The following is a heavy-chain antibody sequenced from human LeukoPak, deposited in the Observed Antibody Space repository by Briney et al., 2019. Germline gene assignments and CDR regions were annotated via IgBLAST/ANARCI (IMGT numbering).Heavy chain of an antibody. CDR1: GFTFSTYG. Sequence: GGSLRLSCAASGFTFSTYGMHWVRQAPGKGLEWVALIWYDGSNKYYADSVKDRFTISRDNYKNTLYLQMNSLRTEDTDVYYCARDQGCSSTDCYSLFFHYWGQGTLVTVSS. CDR2: IWYDGSNK. J-gene: IGHJ4*02. D-gene: IGHD2-21*02. CDR3: ARDQGCSSTDCYSLFFHY. V-gene: IGHV3-30*02.